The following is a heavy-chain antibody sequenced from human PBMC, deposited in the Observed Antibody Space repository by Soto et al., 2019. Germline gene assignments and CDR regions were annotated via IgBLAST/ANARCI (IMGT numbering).Heavy chain of an antibody. CDR2: FFSDDER. CDR1: GFSLTNGRMG. J-gene: IGHJ6*02. Sequence: QVTLKESGPVLVKPTETLTLTCSVSGFSLTNGRMGVSWIRQPPGKALEWLAHFFSDDERSYSTSMQSRLNMYKDSSDSQVLLTMTNMTPADTAAYFCARMDGDYNYYGLDVWGHGIAVTVSS. CDR3: ARMDGDYNYYGLDV. V-gene: IGHV2-26*01. D-gene: IGHD4-17*01.